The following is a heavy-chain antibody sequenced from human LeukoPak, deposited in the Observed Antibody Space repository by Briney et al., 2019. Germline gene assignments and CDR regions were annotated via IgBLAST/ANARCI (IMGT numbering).Heavy chain of an antibody. D-gene: IGHD3-3*01. V-gene: IGHV3-64*01. CDR3: ARDPGGYYTMYYFDY. Sequence: PGGSLRLSCAASGFTFSSYAMHWVRQAPGKGLEYVSAISSNGGSTYYANSVKGRFTISRDNSKNTLYLQMGSLRAEDMAVYYCARDPGGYYTMYYFDYWGQGTLVTVSS. CDR1: GFTFSSYA. J-gene: IGHJ4*02. CDR2: ISSNGGST.